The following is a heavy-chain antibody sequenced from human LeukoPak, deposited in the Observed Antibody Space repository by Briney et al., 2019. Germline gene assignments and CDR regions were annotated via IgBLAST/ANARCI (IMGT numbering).Heavy chain of an antibody. Sequence: PSETLSLTCAVYGGSFSGYYWSWIRQPPGKGLEWIGEINHSGSTNYNPSLKSRVTISVDTSKNQFSLKLSPVTAADTAVYYCARRKGYCSGGSCYPAKKDYYYYGMDVWGQGTTVTVSS. V-gene: IGHV4-34*01. CDR1: GGSFSGYY. D-gene: IGHD2-15*01. J-gene: IGHJ6*02. CDR2: INHSGST. CDR3: ARRKGYCSGGSCYPAKKDYYYYGMDV.